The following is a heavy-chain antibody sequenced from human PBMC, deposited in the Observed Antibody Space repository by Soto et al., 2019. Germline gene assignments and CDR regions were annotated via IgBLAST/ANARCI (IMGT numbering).Heavy chain of an antibody. CDR1: GFTFSSYS. CDR3: ARDVAVVIAFDI. J-gene: IGHJ3*02. CDR2: ISSSSSYI. Sequence: PGGSLRLSCAASGFTFSSYSMNWVRQAPGKGLEWVSSISSSSSYIYYADSVKGRFTISRDNAKNSLYLQMNSLRAEDTAVYYCARDVAVVIAFDIWGQGTMVTVSS. V-gene: IGHV3-21*01. D-gene: IGHD2-21*01.